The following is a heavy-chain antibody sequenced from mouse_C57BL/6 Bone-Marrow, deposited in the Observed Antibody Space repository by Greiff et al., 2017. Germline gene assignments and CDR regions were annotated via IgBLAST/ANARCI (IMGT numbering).Heavy chain of an antibody. CDR1: GFNIKDDY. CDR3: TTDYYSNYAFAY. Sequence: VQLQQSGAELVRPGASVKLSCTASGFNIKDDYMHWVKQRPEQGLEWIGWIDPENGDTEYASKFQGKATITADKSSNTAYLQLSSLTSEDTAVYYCTTDYYSNYAFAYWGQGTLVTVSA. D-gene: IGHD2-5*01. V-gene: IGHV14-4*01. J-gene: IGHJ3*01. CDR2: IDPENGDT.